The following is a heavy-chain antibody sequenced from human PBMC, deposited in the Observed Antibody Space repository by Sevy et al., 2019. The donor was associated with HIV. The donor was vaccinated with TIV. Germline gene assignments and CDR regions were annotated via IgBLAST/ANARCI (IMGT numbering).Heavy chain of an antibody. J-gene: IGHJ3*02. V-gene: IGHV3-30-3*01. CDR3: ARDPAALRLGGNAANAAFDI. CDR2: ISYDGSNK. CDR1: GFTFSSYA. Sequence: RGSLRLSCAASGFTFSSYAMHWVRQAPGKGLEWVAVISYDGSNKYYADSVKGRFTISRDNSKNTLYVQMNSLRAGDTAGYYCARDPAALRLGGNAANAAFDIWGQGTMVTVSS. D-gene: IGHD1-1*01.